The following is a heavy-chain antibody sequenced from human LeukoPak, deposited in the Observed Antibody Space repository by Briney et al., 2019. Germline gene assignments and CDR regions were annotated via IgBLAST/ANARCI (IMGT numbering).Heavy chain of an antibody. D-gene: IGHD5-12*01. CDR2: ISGSGGST. Sequence: GGSLRLSCAASGFTFSYYSMSWVRQAPGKGLEWVSGISGSGGSTFYADSVKGRFTISRDKSKNTLYLQMSSLRAEDTALYYCAKGKKPEPVRAPTRTPFDYWGQGTLVTVST. J-gene: IGHJ4*02. CDR1: GFTFSYYS. V-gene: IGHV3-23*01. CDR3: AKGKKPEPVRAPTRTPFDY.